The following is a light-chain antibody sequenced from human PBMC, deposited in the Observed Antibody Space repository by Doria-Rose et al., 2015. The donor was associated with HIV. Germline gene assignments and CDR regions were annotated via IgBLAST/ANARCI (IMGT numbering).Light chain of an antibody. J-gene: IGKJ1*01. CDR1: QTVSPS. Sequence: TQSPSSLSASIGARVTITCRASQTVSPSFTCFQQEPGKAPKHLIYAASRLQSGVPSRFSGGGAGTDFSLPISGLQPADFATYYCQQTYSSPPWTFGQGTKVEMK. CDR3: QQTYSSPPWT. CDR2: AAS. V-gene: IGKV1-39*01.